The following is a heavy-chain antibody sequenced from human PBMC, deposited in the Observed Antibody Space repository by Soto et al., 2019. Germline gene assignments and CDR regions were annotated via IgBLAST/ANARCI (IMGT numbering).Heavy chain of an antibody. J-gene: IGHJ6*02. CDR3: ARGTPILRFLEWPRYYYYGMDV. Sequence: SETLSLTCAVYGGSSSGYYWSWIRQPPGKGLEWIGEINHSGSTNYNPSLKSRVTISVDTSKNQFSLKLSSVTAADTAVYYCARGTPILRFLEWPRYYYYGMDVWGQGTTVTVSS. CDR1: GGSSSGYY. CDR2: INHSGST. V-gene: IGHV4-34*01. D-gene: IGHD3-3*01.